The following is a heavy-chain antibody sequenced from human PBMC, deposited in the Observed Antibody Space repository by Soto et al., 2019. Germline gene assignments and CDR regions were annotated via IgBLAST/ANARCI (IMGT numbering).Heavy chain of an antibody. D-gene: IGHD3-10*01. CDR1: GGSFREYY. J-gene: IGHJ6*02. CDR2: INQSGTT. Sequence: SETLSLTCAANGGSFREYYWSWLRQPPGKGLEWIGEINQSGTTHYNPSLKRRINISIDTSKNQFSLNLTSVTAADTATYYCARDIITVIGGEIYYYFGMDVCGQGTTVTVSS. V-gene: IGHV4-34*01. CDR3: ARDIITVIGGEIYYYFGMDV.